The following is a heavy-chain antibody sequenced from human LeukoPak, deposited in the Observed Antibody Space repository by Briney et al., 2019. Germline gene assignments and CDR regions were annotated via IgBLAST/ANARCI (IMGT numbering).Heavy chain of an antibody. V-gene: IGHV3-23*01. CDR1: GLTFSDYA. CDR2: ISGTGGGK. D-gene: IGHD4-17*01. Sequence: PGGSLRLSCTVSGLTFSDYAMNWVRQAPGKGLEWVSAISGTGGGKYYAESVKGRFTISRDNSKNTLYLQMNSLRAEDTAVYYCAKDTGYGDYVFDYWGQGTLVTVSS. CDR3: AKDTGYGDYVFDY. J-gene: IGHJ4*02.